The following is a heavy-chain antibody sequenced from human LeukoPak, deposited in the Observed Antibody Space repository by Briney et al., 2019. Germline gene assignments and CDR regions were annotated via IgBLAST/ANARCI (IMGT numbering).Heavy chain of an antibody. J-gene: IGHJ4*02. V-gene: IGHV4-61*08. CDR2: IYYSGST. D-gene: IGHD2-15*01. CDR3: ARGTQGQVAPYY. CDR1: GGSISSGDYY. Sequence: PSETLSLTCTVSGGSISSGDYYWSWIRQPPGKGLEWIGYIYYSGSTNYNPSLKSRVTISVDTSKNQFSLKLSSVTAADTAVYYCARGTQGQVAPYYWGQGTLVTVSS.